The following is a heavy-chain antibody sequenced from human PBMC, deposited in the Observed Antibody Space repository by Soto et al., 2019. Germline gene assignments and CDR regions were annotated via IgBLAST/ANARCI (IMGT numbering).Heavy chain of an antibody. J-gene: IGHJ6*03. CDR2: ITSGGYT. D-gene: IGHD3-16*01. Sequence: GGSLRLSCGASGLTFSSYAMSWVRQAPGKGLEWVSTITSGGYTYYAGSVKGRFTISRDNSKNTLYLQMNSLRAEDTAVYYCAKLPAGVMCSYYCYMDVWGRGTTVTVSS. CDR3: AKLPAGVMCSYYCYMDV. V-gene: IGHV3-23*01. CDR1: GLTFSSYA.